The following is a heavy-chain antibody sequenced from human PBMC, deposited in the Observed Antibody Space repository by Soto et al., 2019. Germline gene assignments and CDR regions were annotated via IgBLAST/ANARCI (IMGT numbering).Heavy chain of an antibody. CDR3: TQDTFGGRDS. Sequence: EAQLVESGGGLVQPGGSLRLSCTGSGIDLSIYWMHWVRQAPGKGLVWVSRINPESTTISYADSVKGRFTISRDNDENTLFLHMNSLSAEDTGVYYCTQDTFGGRDSWGEGTLVTVSS. V-gene: IGHV3-74*01. CDR1: GIDLSIYW. J-gene: IGHJ4*02. CDR2: INPESTTI. D-gene: IGHD2-15*01.